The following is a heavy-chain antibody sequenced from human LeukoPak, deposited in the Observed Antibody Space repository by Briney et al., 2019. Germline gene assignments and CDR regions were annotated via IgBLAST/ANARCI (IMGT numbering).Heavy chain of an antibody. J-gene: IGHJ4*02. CDR3: ARDRDYPRDQFDY. CDR1: GFTFSSYG. CDR2: ITGRGSDT. Sequence: GGSLRLSCAASGFTFSSYGMHWVRQAPGKGLEWVSTITGRGSDTYYADSVKGRFTISRDNSKNTLYLQMTSLRAEDTALYYCARDRDYPRDQFDYWGQGTVVSVSS. D-gene: IGHD4-17*01. V-gene: IGHV3-23*01.